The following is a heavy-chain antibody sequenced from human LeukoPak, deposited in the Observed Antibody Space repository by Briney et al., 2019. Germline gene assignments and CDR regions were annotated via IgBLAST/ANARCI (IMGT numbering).Heavy chain of an antibody. CDR2: INPNSGGT. CDR3: ARDVSRIYYMDV. V-gene: IGHV1-2*02. J-gene: IGHJ6*03. CDR1: GYTFTGYY. Sequence: ASVKVSCKASGYTFTGYYMHWVRQAPGQGLEWMGWINPNSGGTNYAQKFQGRVTMTRDTSISTAYMELSRLRSGDTAVYYCARDVSRIYYMDVWGKGTTVTVSS. D-gene: IGHD5/OR15-5a*01.